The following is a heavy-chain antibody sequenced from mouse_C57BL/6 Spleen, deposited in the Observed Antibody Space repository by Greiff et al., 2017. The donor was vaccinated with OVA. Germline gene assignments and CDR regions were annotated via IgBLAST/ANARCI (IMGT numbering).Heavy chain of an antibody. CDR1: GYAFSSSW. CDR3: ARESNWAMDY. V-gene: IGHV1-82*01. J-gene: IGHJ4*01. Sequence: QVQLQQSGPELVKPGASVKISCKASGYAFSSSWMNWVKQRPGKGLEWIGRIYPGDGDTNYNGKFKGKATLTADKSSSTAYMQLSSLTSEDSAVYFCARESNWAMDYWGQGTSVTVSS. CDR2: IYPGDGDT. D-gene: IGHD2-5*01.